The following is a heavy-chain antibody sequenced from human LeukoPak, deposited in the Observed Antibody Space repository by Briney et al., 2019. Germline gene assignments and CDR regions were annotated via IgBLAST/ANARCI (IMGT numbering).Heavy chain of an antibody. CDR3: ARGPDTYYDILTGSFDY. CDR1: GFTFDDYG. CDR2: INWNGGST. D-gene: IGHD3-9*01. Sequence: GGSLRLSCAASGFTFDDYGMSWVRQAPGKWLEWVSGINWNGGSTGYADSVKGRFTISRDNAKNSLYLQMNSLRAEDTALYYCARGPDTYYDILTGSFDYWGQGTLVTVSS. V-gene: IGHV3-20*04. J-gene: IGHJ4*02.